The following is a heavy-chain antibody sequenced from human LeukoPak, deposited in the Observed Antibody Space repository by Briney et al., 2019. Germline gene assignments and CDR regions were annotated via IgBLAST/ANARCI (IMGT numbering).Heavy chain of an antibody. Sequence: ASVKVSCKASGYTFTSYDINWVRQATGQGLEWMGWMNPNSGNTGYAQKFQGRVTMTRNTSISTAYMKLSSLRSEDTAVYYCARSWRIAARQFGWSVLGYWGQGTLVTVSS. J-gene: IGHJ4*02. CDR3: ARSWRIAARQFGWSVLGY. CDR2: MNPNSGNT. D-gene: IGHD6-6*01. V-gene: IGHV1-8*01. CDR1: GYTFTSYD.